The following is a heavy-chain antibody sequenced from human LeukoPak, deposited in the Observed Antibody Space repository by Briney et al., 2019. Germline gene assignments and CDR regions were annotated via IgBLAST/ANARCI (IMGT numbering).Heavy chain of an antibody. CDR3: AKGSGSGWYGWFAP. V-gene: IGHV3-23*01. CDR2: IHASCGST. D-gene: IGHD6-19*01. J-gene: IGHJ5*02. Sequence: GGSLRLSCAASGFTFSSYAMTWARHAPGKGLEWVSSIHASCGSTFHADSVKGRHPNSRDNSKNTFFLQMNTLRAADTAVYYCAKGSGSGWYGWFAPWGQGTLVTVSS. CDR1: GFTFSSYA.